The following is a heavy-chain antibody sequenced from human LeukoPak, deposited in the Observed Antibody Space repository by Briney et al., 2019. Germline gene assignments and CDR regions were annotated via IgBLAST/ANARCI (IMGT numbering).Heavy chain of an antibody. Sequence: GASVKVSCKASGYSFTSYGISWVRQAPGQGLELMGWISAYNGNTNYAQKFQGRVTITTDESTSTAYMELSSLRSEDTAVYYCARFRGTGSSSDSHDYWGQGTLVTVSS. V-gene: IGHV1-18*01. CDR3: ARFRGTGSSSDSHDY. D-gene: IGHD6-6*01. J-gene: IGHJ4*02. CDR2: ISAYNGNT. CDR1: GYSFTSYG.